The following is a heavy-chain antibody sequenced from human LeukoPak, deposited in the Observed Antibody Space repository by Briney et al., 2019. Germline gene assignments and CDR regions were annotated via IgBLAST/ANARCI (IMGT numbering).Heavy chain of an antibody. J-gene: IGHJ5*02. V-gene: IGHV1-69*13. D-gene: IGHD6-6*01. CDR1: GYTFTSYG. Sequence: SVKVSCKASGYTFTSYGISWVRQAPGQGLEWMGGIIPIFGTANYAQKFQGRVTITADESTSTAYMELSSLRSEDTAVYYCAGGCPATNIAARGGWWFDPWGQGTLVTVSS. CDR3: AGGCPATNIAARGGWWFDP. CDR2: IIPIFGTA.